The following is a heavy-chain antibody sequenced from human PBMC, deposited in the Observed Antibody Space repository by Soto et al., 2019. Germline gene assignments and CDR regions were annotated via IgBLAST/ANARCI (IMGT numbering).Heavy chain of an antibody. Sequence: SVKVSCKASGGTFSSYAISWVRQAPGQGLEWMGGIIPIFGTANYAQKFQGRVTITADESTSTAYMELSSLRSEDTAVYYCAMYYYDSSGYYDPGYYYYGMDVWGQGTTVTVSS. CDR3: AMYYYDSSGYYDPGYYYYGMDV. D-gene: IGHD3-22*01. CDR2: IIPIFGTA. J-gene: IGHJ6*02. CDR1: GGTFSSYA. V-gene: IGHV1-69*13.